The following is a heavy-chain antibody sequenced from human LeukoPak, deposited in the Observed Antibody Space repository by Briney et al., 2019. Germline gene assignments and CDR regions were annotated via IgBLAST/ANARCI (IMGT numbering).Heavy chain of an antibody. D-gene: IGHD2-21*01. V-gene: IGHV3-7*01. J-gene: IGHJ4*02. CDR3: ATDAGYYKFDY. CDR2: INQDGSEK. Sequence: PGGSLRLSCAASGFTFGVHWISWVRQAPGKGLEWVANINQDGSEKFCVDSVKGRFTISRDNARNSVYLQINSLSAEDTAVYYCATDAGYYKFDYWGQGTLVTVSS. CDR1: GFTFGVHW.